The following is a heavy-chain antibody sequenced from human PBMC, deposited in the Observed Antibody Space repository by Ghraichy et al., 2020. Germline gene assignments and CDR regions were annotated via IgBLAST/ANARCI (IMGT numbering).Heavy chain of an antibody. Sequence: GESLNISCAASGFTFSSYAMSWVRQAPGKGLEWVSAISGSGGSTYYADSVKGRFTISRDNSKNTLYLQMNSLRAEDTAVYYCAKPYGDYADYFDYWGQGTLVTVSS. J-gene: IGHJ4*02. D-gene: IGHD4-17*01. CDR3: AKPYGDYADYFDY. V-gene: IGHV3-23*01. CDR2: ISGSGGST. CDR1: GFTFSSYA.